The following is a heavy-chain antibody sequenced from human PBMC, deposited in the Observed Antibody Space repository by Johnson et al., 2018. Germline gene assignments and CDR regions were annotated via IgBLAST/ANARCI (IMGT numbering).Heavy chain of an antibody. Sequence: VQLVESGAEVKKPGSSVKVSCKASGGTFSSYVISWVRQDPGQGLEWMGGIIPLFGTASYAQQFQGRVTITADEYTSPAYMVLSSRRAEDKAVYYCARGSDDSSGTDAFDIWGQGTMVTVSS. CDR3: ARGSDDSSGTDAFDI. CDR2: IIPLFGTA. D-gene: IGHD3-22*01. CDR1: GGTFSSYV. J-gene: IGHJ3*02. V-gene: IGHV1-69*01.